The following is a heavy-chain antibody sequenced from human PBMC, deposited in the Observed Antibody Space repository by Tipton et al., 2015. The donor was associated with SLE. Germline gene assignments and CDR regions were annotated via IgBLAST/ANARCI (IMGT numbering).Heavy chain of an antibody. V-gene: IGHV3-23*01. J-gene: IGHJ4*02. CDR3: ARSPVDYWNGYSA. Sequence: SLRLSCAASGFPFSNYAMCWVRQAPGKGLEWVSAITGSGDRTYYIDSVKGRFTISRDNSKNSLYLQMNGLRAEDTAVYYCARSPVDYWNGYSAWGQGTLVAVSS. CDR1: GFPFSNYA. CDR2: ITGSGDRT. D-gene: IGHD3-3*01.